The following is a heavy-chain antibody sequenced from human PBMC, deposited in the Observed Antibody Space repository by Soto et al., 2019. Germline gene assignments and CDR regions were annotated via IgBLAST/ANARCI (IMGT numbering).Heavy chain of an antibody. CDR3: GRGIDYGNYAIDY. CDR2: IWYDGSNM. Sequence: GGSLRLSCAASGFNFINTGMHWVRQAPGKGLEWVAVIWYDGSNMFYADSVKGRFTISRDNSKNTLFLQMNSLRGEDTAVYYCGRGIDYGNYAIDYWGQGTLVTVSS. CDR1: GFNFINTG. J-gene: IGHJ4*02. V-gene: IGHV3-33*01. D-gene: IGHD4-17*01.